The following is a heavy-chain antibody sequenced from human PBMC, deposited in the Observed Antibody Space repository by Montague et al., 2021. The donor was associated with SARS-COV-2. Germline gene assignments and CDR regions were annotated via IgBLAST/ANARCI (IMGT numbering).Heavy chain of an antibody. Sequence: SLRLSCAASGFSVSSNYMSWVRQAPGKGLEWVSLIYSGGGTSSADSAQGRFTTSRDNSKNTLFLQMNSLRAEDTAVYYCARDLDGAFDIWGQGTRVTVSS. CDR2: IYSGGGT. J-gene: IGHJ3*02. CDR1: GFSVSSNY. V-gene: IGHV3-66*02. CDR3: ARDLDGAFDI.